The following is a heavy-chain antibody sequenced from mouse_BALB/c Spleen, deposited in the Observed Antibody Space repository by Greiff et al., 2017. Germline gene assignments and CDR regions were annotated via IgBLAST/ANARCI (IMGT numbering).Heavy chain of an antibody. J-gene: IGHJ3*01. Sequence: EVQRVESGGGLVKPGGSLKLSCAASGFTFSSYAMSWVRQTPKKRLEWVASISSGGSTYYPDSVKGRFTISRDNARNILYLQMSSLRSEDTAMYYCARRGAYYRYDWFAYWGQGTLVTVSA. CDR2: ISSGGST. CDR3: ARRGAYYRYDWFAY. V-gene: IGHV5-6-5*01. D-gene: IGHD2-14*01. CDR1: GFTFSSYA.